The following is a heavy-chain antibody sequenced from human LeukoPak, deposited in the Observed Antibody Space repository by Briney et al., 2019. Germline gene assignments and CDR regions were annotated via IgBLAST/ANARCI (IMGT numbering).Heavy chain of an antibody. V-gene: IGHV1-46*01. CDR3: ARWGASGLALIYYYGMDV. CDR1: GYTFSRYY. D-gene: IGHD3/OR15-3a*01. CDR2: INPSGGST. J-gene: IGHJ6*02. Sequence: ASVKVSCKASGYTFSRYYMHWVRQAPGQGLEWMGIINPSGGSTSYAQKFQGRVTMTRDTSTRIVYMELCSLRSEDTAVYYCARWGASGLALIYYYGMDVWGQGTTVTVSS.